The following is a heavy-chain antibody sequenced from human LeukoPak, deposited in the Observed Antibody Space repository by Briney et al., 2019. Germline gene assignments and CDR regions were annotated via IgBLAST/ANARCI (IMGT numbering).Heavy chain of an antibody. CDR1: GGSISSGGYY. CDR2: IYCSGST. Sequence: PSETLSLTCTVSGGSISSGGYYWSWIRQHPGKGLEWIGYIYCSGSTYYNPSLKSRVTISVDTSKNQFSLKLSSVTAADTAVYYCARVVGIAAAAEYYFDYWGQGTLVTVSS. V-gene: IGHV4-31*03. J-gene: IGHJ4*02. D-gene: IGHD6-13*01. CDR3: ARVVGIAAAAEYYFDY.